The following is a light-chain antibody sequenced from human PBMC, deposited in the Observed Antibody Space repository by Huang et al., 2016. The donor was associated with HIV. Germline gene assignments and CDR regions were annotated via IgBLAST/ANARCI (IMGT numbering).Light chain of an antibody. CDR1: ESVGRT. V-gene: IGKV3-15*01. J-gene: IGKJ5*01. Sequence: EALMTQSPATLSVSPGERVTLSCRASESVGRTVAWYQQKSGQAPRRLIYGASTRATGVPPRFSGRGSGTEFTLSISSLQSEDFAVYYCQQYNNWPPVTFGQGTRLEMK. CDR3: QQYNNWPPVT. CDR2: GAS.